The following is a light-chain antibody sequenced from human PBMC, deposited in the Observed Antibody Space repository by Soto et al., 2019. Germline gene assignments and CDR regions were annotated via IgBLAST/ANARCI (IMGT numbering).Light chain of an antibody. Sequence: EFVLTQSPGSLSLSPGERGTLSCRASQSVSSRYLAWYQQKPGQAPRLLIYGASIRATGIPDRFSGSGSGTDFSLTISRLEPEDFAVYYCHYYDNSPPFTFGPGTKVDIK. CDR2: GAS. CDR3: HYYDNSPPFT. CDR1: QSVSSRY. V-gene: IGKV3-20*01. J-gene: IGKJ3*01.